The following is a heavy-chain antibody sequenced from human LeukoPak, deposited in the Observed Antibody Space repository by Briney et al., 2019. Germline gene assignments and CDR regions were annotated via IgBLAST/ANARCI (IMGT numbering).Heavy chain of an antibody. D-gene: IGHD3-16*01. CDR2: INPSSGGT. CDR3: VRLGSLGVTLVWGGPSRTTIDY. V-gene: IGHV1-2*02. Sequence: ASVKVSCKASGYTFTSYYIHWVRQAPGQGPEWLGWINPSSGGTDYAQKFQGRVTMTRDTSTNTAYMELTSLRSDDTAVYYCVRLGSLGVTLVWGGPSRTTIDYWGQGTLVTVSS. CDR1: GYTFTSYY. J-gene: IGHJ4*02.